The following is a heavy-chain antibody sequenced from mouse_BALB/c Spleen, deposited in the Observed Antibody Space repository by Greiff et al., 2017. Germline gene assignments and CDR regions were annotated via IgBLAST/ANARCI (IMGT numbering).Heavy chain of an antibody. Sequence: VQLMESGPGLVAPSQSLSITCTVSGFSLTSYGVYWVRQPPGKGLEWLGVICAGGSTNYNSASMSRLSISKNNSKSQVFLKMNSLQTDDTAMYYCARERGDYDEFAYWGQGTLVTVSA. CDR1: GFSLTSYG. J-gene: IGHJ3*01. V-gene: IGHV2-9*02. CDR2: ICAGGST. D-gene: IGHD2-4*01. CDR3: ARERGDYDEFAY.